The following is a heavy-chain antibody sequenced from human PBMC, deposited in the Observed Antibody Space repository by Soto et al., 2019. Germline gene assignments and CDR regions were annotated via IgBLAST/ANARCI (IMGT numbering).Heavy chain of an antibody. J-gene: IGHJ4*02. CDR1: GFAFRNYD. CDR2: ISHSDGVT. CDR3: VRGMAPLNY. D-gene: IGHD5-12*01. Sequence: GGSLRLSCAATGFAFRNYDMSWVRQAPGKGLEWVSSISHSDGVTKYADSVKGRFTISRDDSKNTLYLQMNTLRAEDTAVYSCVRGMAPLNYWGQGTLVTVSS. V-gene: IGHV3-23*01.